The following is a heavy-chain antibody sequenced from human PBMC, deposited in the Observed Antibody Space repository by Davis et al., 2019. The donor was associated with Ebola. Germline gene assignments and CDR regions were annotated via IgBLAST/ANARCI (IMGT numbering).Heavy chain of an antibody. CDR3: VKDTSNIWFDI. J-gene: IGHJ3*02. D-gene: IGHD1-26*01. Sequence: GESLKISCAASGFTFDFYALSWVRQAPGKGLEWVSGTTLSGASTYYADSVKGRFIISRDNPGTTLYLQMNGLRVEDTAIYFCVKDTSNIWFDIWGQGTMVTVSS. CDR1: GFTFDFYA. V-gene: IGHV3-23*01. CDR2: TTLSGAST.